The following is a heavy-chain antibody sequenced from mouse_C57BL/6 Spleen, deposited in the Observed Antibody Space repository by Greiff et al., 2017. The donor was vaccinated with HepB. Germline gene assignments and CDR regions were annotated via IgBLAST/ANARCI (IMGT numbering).Heavy chain of an antibody. CDR1: GFNIKDYY. D-gene: IGHD1-1*01. J-gene: IGHJ4*01. CDR2: IDPEDGDT. Sequence: EVQLQESGAELVRPGASVKLSCTASGFNIKDYYMHWVKQRPEQGLEWIGRIDPEDGDTEYAPKFQGQATMTADTSSNTADLPLSSLTSEDTAVDYCTWGYYYGSSHAMDYWGQGTSVTVSS. V-gene: IGHV14-1*01. CDR3: TWGYYYGSSHAMDY.